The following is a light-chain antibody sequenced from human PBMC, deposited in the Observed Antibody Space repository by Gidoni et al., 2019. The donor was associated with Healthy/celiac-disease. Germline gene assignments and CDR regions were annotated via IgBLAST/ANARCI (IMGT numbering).Light chain of an antibody. CDR3: CSYAGSSTFYV. V-gene: IGLV2-23*02. Sequence: QSALTQPASVPGSPGQSITIPCTGTSSDVGSYNLLSWYQQHPGKAPKLMIYEVSKRPSGVSNRFSGSKSGNTASLTISGLQAEDEADYYCCSYAGSSTFYVFGTGTKVTVL. J-gene: IGLJ1*01. CDR1: SSDVGSYNL. CDR2: EVS.